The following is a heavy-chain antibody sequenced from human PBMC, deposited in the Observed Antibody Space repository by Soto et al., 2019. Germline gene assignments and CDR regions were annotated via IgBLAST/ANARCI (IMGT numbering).Heavy chain of an antibody. D-gene: IGHD5-18*01. V-gene: IGHV4-31*03. CDR1: GGSISSGGYY. J-gene: IGHJ2*01. CDR3: ASGTAMADWYFDL. Sequence: QVQLQESGPGLVKPSQTLSLTCTVSGGSISSGGYYWSWIRQHPGKGLEWIGYIYYSGSTYYNPSLKSRVTISVDTSKNHFSLKLSSVTAADPAEYYCASGTAMADWYFDLWGRGTLVTVSS. CDR2: IYYSGST.